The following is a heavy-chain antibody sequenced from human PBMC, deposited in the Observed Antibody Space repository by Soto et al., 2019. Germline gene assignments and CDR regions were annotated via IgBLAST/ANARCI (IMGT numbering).Heavy chain of an antibody. V-gene: IGHV1-46*01. Sequence: ASVKVSCKASGYTFTSYYMHWVRQAPGQGLEWMGIINPSGGSTSYAQKFQGRVTMTRDTPTSTVYMELSSLRSEDTAVYYCAREGRPDIVVVVAARDAFDIWGQGTMVTVSS. J-gene: IGHJ3*02. CDR1: GYTFTSYY. D-gene: IGHD2-15*01. CDR2: INPSGGST. CDR3: AREGRPDIVVVVAARDAFDI.